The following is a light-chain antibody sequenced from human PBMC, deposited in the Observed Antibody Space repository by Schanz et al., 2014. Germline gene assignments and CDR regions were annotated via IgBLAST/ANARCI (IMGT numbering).Light chain of an antibody. V-gene: IGLV1-40*01. CDR2: GNN. J-gene: IGLJ3*02. CDR1: SSNIGAAYD. Sequence: QSVLTQPPSASGAPGQRVTISCTGNSSNIGAAYDVSWYQHLPRTAPKLLIYGNNKRPSGVPDRFSGSRSGTSASLAISGVQSEDEADYYCCSYAGSYTWVFGGGTKLTVL. CDR3: CSYAGSYTWV.